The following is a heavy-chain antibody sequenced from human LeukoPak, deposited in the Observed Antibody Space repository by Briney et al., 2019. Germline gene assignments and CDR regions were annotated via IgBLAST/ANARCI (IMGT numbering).Heavy chain of an antibody. CDR2: ISSSSGYT. J-gene: IGHJ6*04. V-gene: IGHV3-11*06. CDR1: GFTFSDYY. D-gene: IGHD5-18*01. Sequence: GGSLRLSCAASGFTFSDYYMSWIRQAPGKGLEWVSYISSSSGYTNYADSVKGRFTISRDNAKNSLYLQMNSLRAEDTAVYYCARDGGYSYGFNYYYGMDVWGKGTTVTVSS. CDR3: ARDGGYSYGFNYYYGMDV.